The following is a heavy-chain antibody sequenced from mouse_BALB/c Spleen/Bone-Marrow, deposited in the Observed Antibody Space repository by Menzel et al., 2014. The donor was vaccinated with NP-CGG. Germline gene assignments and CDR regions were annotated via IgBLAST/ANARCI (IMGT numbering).Heavy chain of an antibody. CDR3: ARCLTGTSALDF. CDR1: GYAFTNYL. V-gene: IGHV1-54*01. Sequence: VQLVESGAELVRPGTSVKVSCKASGYAFTNYLIEWVKQRPGQGLEWIGVINPGSGGTNYNEKFRGKATLTADKSSSTAYMQLSSLTSDDSAVYFRARCLTGTSALDFWGQGTSVTVSS. D-gene: IGHD4-1*01. J-gene: IGHJ4*01. CDR2: INPGSGGT.